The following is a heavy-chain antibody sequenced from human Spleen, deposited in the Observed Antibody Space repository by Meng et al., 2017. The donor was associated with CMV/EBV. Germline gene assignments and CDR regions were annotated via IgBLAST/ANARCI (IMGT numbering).Heavy chain of an antibody. D-gene: IGHD1-26*01. CDR1: GGTFSSYA. J-gene: IGHJ4*02. CDR2: IIPIFGTA. V-gene: IGHV1-69*05. Sequence: SGGTFSSYAISWVRQAPGQGLEWMGGIIPIFGTANYAQKFQGRVTITTDESTSTAYMELSSLRSEDTAVYYCARDRGGSYYSGFDYWGQGTLVTVSS. CDR3: ARDRGGSYYSGFDY.